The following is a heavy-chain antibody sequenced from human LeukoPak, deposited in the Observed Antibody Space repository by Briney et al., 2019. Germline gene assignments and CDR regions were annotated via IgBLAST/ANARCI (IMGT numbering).Heavy chain of an antibody. V-gene: IGHV3-30*03. J-gene: IGHJ4*02. Sequence: GRSLRLSCAASGFTFSSYGMHWVRQAPGKGLEWVAVISYDGSNKYYADSVKGRFTISRDNSKNTLYLQMNSLRAEDTAVYYCAREGDCGGDCYSLDYWGQGTLVTVSS. CDR2: ISYDGSNK. D-gene: IGHD2-21*02. CDR1: GFTFSSYG. CDR3: AREGDCGGDCYSLDY.